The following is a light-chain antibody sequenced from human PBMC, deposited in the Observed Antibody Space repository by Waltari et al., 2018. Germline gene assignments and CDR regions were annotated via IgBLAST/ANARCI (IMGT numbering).Light chain of an antibody. Sequence: VTLSCTGSSSNIGAGYDVHWYQHLPGTAPKLLIHGNSNRPSGVPDRFSGSKSGTSASLAITGLQADDEADYYCQSYDISLSGYVFGTGTKVTVL. CDR3: QSYDISLSGYV. CDR2: GNS. J-gene: IGLJ1*01. CDR1: SSNIGAGYD. V-gene: IGLV1-40*01.